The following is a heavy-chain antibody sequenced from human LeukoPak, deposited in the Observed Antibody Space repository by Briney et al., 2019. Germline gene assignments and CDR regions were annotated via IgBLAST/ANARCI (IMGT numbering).Heavy chain of an antibody. CDR3: AKARDPTPYGMDV. CDR2: ISGSGGNT. CDR1: GFTFSSYA. V-gene: IGHV3-23*01. Sequence: GGSLRLSCAASGFTFSSYAMSWVRQAPGKGLEWVSAISGSGGNTYYADSVKGRFTISRDNSKNTLYLQMNSLRAEDTAVYYCAKARDPTPYGMDVWGQGTTVTVSS. J-gene: IGHJ6*02.